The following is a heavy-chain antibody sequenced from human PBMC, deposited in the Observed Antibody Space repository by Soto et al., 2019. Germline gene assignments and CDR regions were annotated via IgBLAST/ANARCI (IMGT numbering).Heavy chain of an antibody. D-gene: IGHD3-16*01. CDR3: ARPQGGTDWLGP. J-gene: IGHJ5*02. CDR1: GYNFDHYW. CDR2: VDPSDSYV. V-gene: IGHV5-10-1*01. Sequence: GESLKISCKTSGYNFDHYWIIWVRQMSGKGREWMGRVDPSDSYVNYSPSFQGHIAISIDKSINTAYLQWSSLKASHTAIYYCARPQGGTDWLGPWGQGTPVTVSS.